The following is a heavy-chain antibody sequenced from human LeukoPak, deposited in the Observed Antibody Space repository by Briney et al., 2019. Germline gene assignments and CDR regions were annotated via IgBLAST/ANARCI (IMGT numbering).Heavy chain of an antibody. CDR2: IYYSGTT. D-gene: IGHD2-15*01. Sequence: SETLSLTCTVSGASISSSYWSWIRQPPGKGLEWIGYIYYSGTTNYNPSLKSRLTISVDTSKNQFSLKLSSVTAADTAVYYCARRGYCSGGTCLTFDLWGQGTLVTVSS. J-gene: IGHJ4*02. CDR3: ARRGYCSGGTCLTFDL. CDR1: GASISSSY. V-gene: IGHV4-59*08.